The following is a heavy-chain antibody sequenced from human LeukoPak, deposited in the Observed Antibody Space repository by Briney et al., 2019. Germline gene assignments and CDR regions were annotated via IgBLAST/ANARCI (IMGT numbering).Heavy chain of an antibody. CDR2: ISYDGSNK. Sequence: GGSLGLSCAASGFTFSSYAMHWVRQAPGKGLEWVAVISYDGSNKYYADSVKGRFTISRDNSKNTLYLQMNSLRAEDTAVYYCATLHYFDYWGQGTLVTVSS. J-gene: IGHJ4*02. V-gene: IGHV3-30-3*01. CDR1: GFTFSSYA. CDR3: ATLHYFDY.